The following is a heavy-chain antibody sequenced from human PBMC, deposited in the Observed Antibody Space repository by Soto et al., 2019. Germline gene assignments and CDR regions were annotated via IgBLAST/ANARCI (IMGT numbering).Heavy chain of an antibody. Sequence: PGGSLRLSCAASGFTFSSYGMHWVRQAPGKGLEWVAVISYDGSNKYYADSVKGRFTISRDNSKNTLYLQMNSLRAEDTAVYYCAKEDIVATIRDYYYYMDVWGKGTTVTVSS. CDR2: ISYDGSNK. V-gene: IGHV3-30*18. D-gene: IGHD5-12*01. CDR1: GFTFSSYG. J-gene: IGHJ6*03. CDR3: AKEDIVATIRDYYYYMDV.